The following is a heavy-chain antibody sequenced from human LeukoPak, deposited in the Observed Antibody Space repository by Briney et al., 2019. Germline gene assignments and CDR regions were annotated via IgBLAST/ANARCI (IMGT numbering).Heavy chain of an antibody. J-gene: IGHJ5*02. CDR3: VRRFNTCGGWFDP. CDR2: IDHTVST. V-gene: IGHV4-39*01. CDR1: GGSISTSAYH. Sequence: SETLSLTCTVSGGSISTSAYHWGWTRQSPGKGLEWIGTIDHTVSTYYNPSLKSRVTISVDTSKNQFSLRMNSVTAADTAVYYCVRRFNTCGGWFDPWGQGTLVTVSS. D-gene: IGHD3-16*01.